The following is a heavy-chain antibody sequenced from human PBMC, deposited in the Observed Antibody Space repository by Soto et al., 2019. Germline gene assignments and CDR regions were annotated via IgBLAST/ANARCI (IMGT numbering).Heavy chain of an antibody. CDR3: ARAIKRWEVNYYFDY. D-gene: IGHD1-26*01. CDR2: IVVMSNAA. Sequence: QVVLLQSGAEVKEPGSSVRLSCQVSGSTFNNFAFSSVRQAPGQGPEWLGGIVVMSNAADYSQRFQDRVMITADTSTSTLYMELGSLTFDDTAVYYCARAIKRWEVNYYFDYWGQGTLVTVSS. J-gene: IGHJ4*02. CDR1: GSTFNNFA. V-gene: IGHV1-69*06.